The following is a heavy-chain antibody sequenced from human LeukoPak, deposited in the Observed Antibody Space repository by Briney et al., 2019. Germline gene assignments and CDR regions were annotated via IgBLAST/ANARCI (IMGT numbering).Heavy chain of an antibody. CDR1: GFTFDDYA. D-gene: IGHD1-26*01. CDR3: AKDMTSGIVGAADFDY. V-gene: IGHV3-9*01. Sequence: GRSLRLSCAASGFTFDDYAMHWVRQAPGKGLEWVSGISWNSGSIGYAVSVKGRFTISRDNAKNSLYLQMNSLRAEDTALYYCAKDMTSGIVGAADFDYWGQGTLVTVSS. J-gene: IGHJ4*02. CDR2: ISWNSGSI.